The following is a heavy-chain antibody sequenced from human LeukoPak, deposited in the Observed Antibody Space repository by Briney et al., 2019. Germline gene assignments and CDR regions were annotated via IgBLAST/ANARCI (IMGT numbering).Heavy chain of an antibody. CDR1: GGSISNYY. D-gene: IGHD2-2*01. Sequence: SETLSHTCTVSGGSISNYYWSWIRRPPGKGLEWIGYIYYSGSTLYNPSLKSRVTISVDTSKNQFSLKLSSVTAADTAVYYCARSKYHGSVIDYWGQGTLVTVSS. CDR2: IYYSGST. J-gene: IGHJ4*02. V-gene: IGHV4-59*08. CDR3: ARSKYHGSVIDY.